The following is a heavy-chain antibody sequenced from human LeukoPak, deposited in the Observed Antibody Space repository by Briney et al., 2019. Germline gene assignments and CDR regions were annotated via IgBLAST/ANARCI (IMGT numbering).Heavy chain of an antibody. J-gene: IGHJ4*02. CDR2: INWSGGST. Sequence: QPGESLRLSCAASGFTFNTYAMSWVRQAPGKGLEWVSGINWSGGSTGYADSVKGRFTISRDNAKNSLYLQMNSPRAEDTALYYCARASLLGWLQEYWGQGTLVTVSS. CDR1: GFTFNTYA. V-gene: IGHV3-20*04. CDR3: ARASLLGWLQEY. D-gene: IGHD5-24*01.